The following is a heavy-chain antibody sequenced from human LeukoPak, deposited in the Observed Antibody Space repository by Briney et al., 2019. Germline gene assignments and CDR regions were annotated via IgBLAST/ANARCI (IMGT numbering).Heavy chain of an antibody. CDR2: ISDIGSI. Sequence: TSQTLSLTCTVSGGSISSYYWSWIRQPPGKGLEWIAYISDIGSINYNPSLKSRVTISLDTSKNQFSLKLSSVTAADTAVYYCAGHHPRNTVDFWGQGTLVTVSS. CDR1: GGSISSYY. V-gene: IGHV4-59*08. CDR3: AGHHPRNTVDF. D-gene: IGHD2/OR15-2a*01. J-gene: IGHJ4*02.